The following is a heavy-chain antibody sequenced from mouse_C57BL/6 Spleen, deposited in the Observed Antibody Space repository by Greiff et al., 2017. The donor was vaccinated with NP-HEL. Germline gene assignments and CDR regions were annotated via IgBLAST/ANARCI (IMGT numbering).Heavy chain of an antibody. D-gene: IGHD1-1*01. J-gene: IGHJ1*03. CDR2: IHPNSGST. CDR1: GYTFTSYW. V-gene: IGHV1-64*01. Sequence: QVQLQQPGAELVKPGASVKLSCKASGYTFTSYWMHWVKQRPGQGLEWIGMIHPNSGSTNYNEKFKSKATLTVDKSSSTAYMQLSSLTSEDSAVYDCARQVTTVPRWYFDVWGTGTTVTVSS. CDR3: ARQVTTVPRWYFDV.